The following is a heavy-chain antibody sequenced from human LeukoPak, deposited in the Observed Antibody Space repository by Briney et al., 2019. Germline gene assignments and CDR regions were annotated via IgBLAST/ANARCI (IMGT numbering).Heavy chain of an antibody. J-gene: IGHJ1*01. CDR3: ARRGLVNTEYLEH. Sequence: ASVKVSCKASGGTFSSYAISWVRQAPGQGLEWMGWINPITGGTNYAQKFQGRVTMTRDTSISTAYMELSSLRADDTAVYYCARRGLVNTEYLEHWGQGTLVTVSS. CDR2: INPITGGT. V-gene: IGHV1-2*02. CDR1: GGTFSSYA. D-gene: IGHD6-6*01.